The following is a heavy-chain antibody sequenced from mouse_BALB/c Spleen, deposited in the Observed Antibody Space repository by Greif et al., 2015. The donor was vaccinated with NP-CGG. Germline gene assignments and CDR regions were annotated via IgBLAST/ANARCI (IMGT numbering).Heavy chain of an antibody. V-gene: IGHV5-9-1*01. CDR1: GFTFSSYA. CDR3: ARPLYYGNYYAMDY. CDR2: ISSGGSYT. D-gene: IGHD2-1*01. J-gene: IGHJ4*01. Sequence: EVKVVESGGGLVKPGGSLKLSCAASGFTFSSYAMSWVRQTPEKRLEWVATISSGGSYTYYPDSVKGRFTISRDNAKNTLYLQMSSLRSEDTAMYYCARPLYYGNYYAMDYWGQGTSVTVSS.